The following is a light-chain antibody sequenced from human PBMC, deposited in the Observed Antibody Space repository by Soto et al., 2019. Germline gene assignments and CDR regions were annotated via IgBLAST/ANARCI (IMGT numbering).Light chain of an antibody. Sequence: QSALTQPASVSGSPGQSITISCAGTSSDVGGYNRVSWYQQLPGKAPKLMIFEVNNRPSGVSNRFSGSKSGNTASLTISGLQTDDEGDYYCYSFTGSSTPYVLGTGTKV. CDR2: EVN. V-gene: IGLV2-14*01. J-gene: IGLJ1*01. CDR1: SSDVGGYNR. CDR3: YSFTGSSTPYV.